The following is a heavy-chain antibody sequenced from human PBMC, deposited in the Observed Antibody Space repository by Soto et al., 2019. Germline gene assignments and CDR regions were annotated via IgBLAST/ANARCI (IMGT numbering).Heavy chain of an antibody. D-gene: IGHD3-10*01. J-gene: IGHJ6*02. Sequence: ASVKVSCKASGGTFSSYAISWVRQAPGQGLEWMGGIIPIFGTANYAQKFQGRVTITADESTSTAYMELSSLRSEDTAVYYCAVSLTWYYGMDVWGQGTTVTVSS. CDR3: AVSLTWYYGMDV. CDR1: GGTFSSYA. CDR2: IIPIFGTA. V-gene: IGHV1-69*13.